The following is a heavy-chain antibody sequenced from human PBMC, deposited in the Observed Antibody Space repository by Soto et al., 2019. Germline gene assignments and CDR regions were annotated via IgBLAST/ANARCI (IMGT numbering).Heavy chain of an antibody. CDR3: GHRRGGDRNWDGGYFDH. CDR2: IYWDDDK. D-gene: IGHD1-1*01. J-gene: IGHJ4*02. CDR1: GFSLTSRPVG. Sequence: QITLKESGPTLVTPGQPLTLTCSFSGFSLTSRPVGVGWIRQPPGKAPEWLAVIYWDDDKRYNPSLKSRLTIPKDTRKNKVVLKGTNTDPVETGTYYRGHRRGGDRNWDGGYFDHWGQGILVTVSS. V-gene: IGHV2-5*02.